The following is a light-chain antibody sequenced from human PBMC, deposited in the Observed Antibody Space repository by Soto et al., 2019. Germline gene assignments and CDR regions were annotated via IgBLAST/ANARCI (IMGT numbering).Light chain of an antibody. Sequence: QPVLTQSPSAPASLGASVKLTCTLSSGHSSYAIAWHQQQPEKGPRYLMKLNSDGSHSKGDGIPDRFSGSSSGAARDLTIASLQAAGEADYYCQTWGTGIQGVFGGGTK. J-gene: IGLJ2*01. CDR2: LNSDGSH. CDR3: QTWGTGIQGV. CDR1: SGHSSYA. V-gene: IGLV4-69*01.